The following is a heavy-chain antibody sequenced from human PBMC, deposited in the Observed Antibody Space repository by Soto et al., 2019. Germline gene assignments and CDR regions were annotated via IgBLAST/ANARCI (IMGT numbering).Heavy chain of an antibody. CDR3: ARGDYYDSSGPFSDAFDI. V-gene: IGHV3-7*04. CDR2: IKPDGSEK. Sequence: QLVESGGGLVQPGGSLRLSCAASGFTFSSHWMSWVRQAPGNGLEWVANIKPDGSEKWYVDSVKGRFTISRDNAKNSLYLQMNSLRAEDTAVYYCARGDYYDSSGPFSDAFDIWGQGTMVTVSS. D-gene: IGHD3-22*01. CDR1: GFTFSSHW. J-gene: IGHJ3*02.